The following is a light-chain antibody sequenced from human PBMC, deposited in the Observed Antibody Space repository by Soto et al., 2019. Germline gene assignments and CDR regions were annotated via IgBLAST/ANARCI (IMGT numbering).Light chain of an antibody. Sequence: DIQLTQSPSFLSAPVGDRVTITCRASQGISNYLVWYQQKPGKAPKLLMYDASTSQSGVPSRFSGSGFGTEFTLTISSLQPEDFATYYCQQVDSYPITFGQGTRLEI. CDR3: QQVDSYPIT. J-gene: IGKJ5*01. CDR2: DAS. V-gene: IGKV1-9*01. CDR1: QGISNY.